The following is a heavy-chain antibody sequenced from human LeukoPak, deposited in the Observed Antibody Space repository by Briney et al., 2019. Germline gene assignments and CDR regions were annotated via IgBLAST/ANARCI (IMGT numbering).Heavy chain of an antibody. D-gene: IGHD3-22*01. CDR2: ISSSSSYI. J-gene: IGHJ3*02. V-gene: IGHV3-21*01. Sequence: GGSLRLSCAASGFTFSSYSMNWVRQAPGKGLEWVSSISSSSSYIYYADSVKCRFTISRDNAKNSLYLQMNSLRAEDTAVYYCARPYYDSSGYYYWGNAFDIWGQGTMVTVSS. CDR1: GFTFSSYS. CDR3: ARPYYDSSGYYYWGNAFDI.